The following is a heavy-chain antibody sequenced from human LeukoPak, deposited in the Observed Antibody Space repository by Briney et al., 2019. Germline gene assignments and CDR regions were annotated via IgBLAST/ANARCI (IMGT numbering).Heavy chain of an antibody. Sequence: GGSLRHSCAASGFTFSSYEMNWVRQAPGKGLEWVSYISSSGSTIYYADSVKGRFTISRDNAKNSLYLQMNSLRAEDTAVYYCASMTGYSSGWPDYWGQGTLVTVSS. CDR2: ISSSGSTI. CDR3: ASMTGYSSGWPDY. D-gene: IGHD6-19*01. CDR1: GFTFSSYE. V-gene: IGHV3-48*03. J-gene: IGHJ4*02.